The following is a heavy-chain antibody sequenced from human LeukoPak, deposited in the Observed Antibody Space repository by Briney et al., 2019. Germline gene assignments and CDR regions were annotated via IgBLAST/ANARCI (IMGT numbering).Heavy chain of an antibody. D-gene: IGHD3-22*01. J-gene: IGHJ3*02. CDR2: IYTSGSN. CDR3: ARGAYYYDSSGYGPREDDAFDI. Sequence: SETLSLTCTVSVGSISSGGYYWSWIRQPAGKGLEWIGRIYTSGSNNYNPSLKSRVTISVDTSKNQFSLKLSSVTAADTAMYYCARGAYYYDSSGYGPREDDAFDIWGQGTMVTVSS. CDR1: VGSISSGGYY. V-gene: IGHV4-61*02.